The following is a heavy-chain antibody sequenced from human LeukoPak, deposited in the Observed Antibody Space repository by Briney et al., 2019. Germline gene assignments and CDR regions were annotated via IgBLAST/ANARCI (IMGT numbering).Heavy chain of an antibody. CDR1: GFTFSTYA. CDR2: ISGSGGST. CDR3: AKVQRDFVVVVAATRDYYYYGMDV. J-gene: IGHJ6*02. Sequence: GGSLRLSCEASGFTFSTYAMSWVRQAPGKGLEWVSAISGSGGSTYYADSVKGRFTISRDNSKNTLYLQMNSLRAEDTAVYYCAKVQRDFVVVVAATRDYYYYGMDVWGQGTTVTVSS. V-gene: IGHV3-23*01. D-gene: IGHD2-15*01.